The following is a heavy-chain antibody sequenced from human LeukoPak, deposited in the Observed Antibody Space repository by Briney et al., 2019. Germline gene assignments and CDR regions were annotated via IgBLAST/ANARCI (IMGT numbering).Heavy chain of an antibody. V-gene: IGHV1-69*04. Sequence: SVKVSCKASGGTFSSYAISWVRQAPGQGLEWMGRIIPILGIANYAQKFQGRVTITADKSTSTAYMELSSLRSEDTAVYYCARSFIVATNVEYWGQGTLVTVSS. CDR3: ARSFIVATNVEY. CDR1: GGTFSSYA. CDR2: IIPILGIA. J-gene: IGHJ4*02. D-gene: IGHD5-12*01.